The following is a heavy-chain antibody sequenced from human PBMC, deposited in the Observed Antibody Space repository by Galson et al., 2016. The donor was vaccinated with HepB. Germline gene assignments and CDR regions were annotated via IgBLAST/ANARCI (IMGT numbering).Heavy chain of an antibody. V-gene: IGHV3-23*01. CDR1: GFTFGHHA. CDR3: VRDTVGVMTSFDL. CDR2: ISFGADRT. J-gene: IGHJ4*02. Sequence: SLRLSCAASGFTFGHHAMSWVRQTPGKGLEWVAAISFGADRTFYANSVRGRFTISRYNSMNTMFLQMDSLRADDTAVYYCVRDTVGVMTSFDLWGKGTQVIVSS. D-gene: IGHD2-21*02.